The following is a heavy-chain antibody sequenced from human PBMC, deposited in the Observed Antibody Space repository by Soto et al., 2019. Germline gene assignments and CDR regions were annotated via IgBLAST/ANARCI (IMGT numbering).Heavy chain of an antibody. CDR2: VYNTGGT. J-gene: IGHJ4*02. D-gene: IGHD6-19*01. V-gene: IGHV4-39*07. Sequence: SETLSLTCTVSGGSISSSTYYWVWIRQPPGKGLEWIGRVYNTGGTFYNPSFQSRVTISVDTSRNQFSLRMSSVTAADTAVYYCARGGLLPDYWGQGTLVTVSS. CDR1: GGSISSSTYY. CDR3: ARGGLLPDY.